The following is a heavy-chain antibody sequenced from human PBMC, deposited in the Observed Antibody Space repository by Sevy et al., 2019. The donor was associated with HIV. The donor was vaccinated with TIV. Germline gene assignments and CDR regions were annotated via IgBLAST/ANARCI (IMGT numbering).Heavy chain of an antibody. J-gene: IGHJ5*02. CDR2: INPSGGST. Sequence: ASVKVSCKASGYTFTSYYMHWVRQAPGQGLEWMGIINPSGGSTSYAQKFQGRVTMTRATSTSTVYMELSSLRSEDTAVYYCARDLLGYCSGGSCYSLWFDPWGQGTLVTVSS. V-gene: IGHV1-46*03. D-gene: IGHD2-15*01. CDR3: ARDLLGYCSGGSCYSLWFDP. CDR1: GYTFTSYY.